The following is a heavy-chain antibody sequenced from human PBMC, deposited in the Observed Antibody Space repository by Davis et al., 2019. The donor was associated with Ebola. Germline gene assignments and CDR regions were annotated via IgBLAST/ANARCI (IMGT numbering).Heavy chain of an antibody. D-gene: IGHD3-10*01. CDR1: GVSISRHY. J-gene: IGHJ4*02. CDR2: IYYTGNA. CDR3: SERGSSV. V-gene: IGHV4-59*03. Sequence: PGGSLRLSCTVSGVSISRHYWSWIRQPPGKRLEWFGSIYYTGNAYYNSSLASRATISVDTSKNQFSRKLTSVTAADTAMYYCSERGSSVWGQGTLVTVSS.